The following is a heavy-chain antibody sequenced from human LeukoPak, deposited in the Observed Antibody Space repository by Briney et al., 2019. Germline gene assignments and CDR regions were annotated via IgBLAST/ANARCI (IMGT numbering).Heavy chain of an antibody. V-gene: IGHV4-59*08. Sequence: SETLSLTCTVSGGSISSYYWSWIRRPPGKGLEWIGYIYYSGSTNYNPSLKSRVTISVDTSKNQFSLKLSSVTAADTAVYYCARQREYYYDSSGYYEYFDYWGQGTLVTVSS. CDR3: ARQREYYYDSSGYYEYFDY. CDR2: IYYSGST. D-gene: IGHD3-22*01. J-gene: IGHJ4*02. CDR1: GGSISSYY.